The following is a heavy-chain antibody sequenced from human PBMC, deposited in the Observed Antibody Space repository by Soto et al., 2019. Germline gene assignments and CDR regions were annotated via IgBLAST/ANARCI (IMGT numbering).Heavy chain of an antibody. CDR3: ARRMVRGLERYNNGYFDY. J-gene: IGHJ4*02. CDR1: GGSFSDYY. Sequence: PSETLSLTCAVYGGSFSDYYWSWIRQPPGKGLEWIGEINHSGSTNYNPSLKSRVTISVDTSKNQFSLKLSSVTAADTAVYYCARRMVRGLERYNNGYFDYWGQGTLVTVSS. CDR2: INHSGST. D-gene: IGHD3-10*01. V-gene: IGHV4-34*01.